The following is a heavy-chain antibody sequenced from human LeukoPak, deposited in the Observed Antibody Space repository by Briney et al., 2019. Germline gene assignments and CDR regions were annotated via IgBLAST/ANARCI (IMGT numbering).Heavy chain of an antibody. V-gene: IGHV3-30*02. D-gene: IGHD3-3*01. CDR1: GFTFSSYG. CDR3: AKETLQYYDSWSGYSPFDY. J-gene: IGHJ4*02. Sequence: GGSLRLSCAASGFTFSSYGMHWVRQAPGKGLEWVAFIRYDGSNKYYADSVKGRFTISRDNSKNTLYLQMNSLRAEDTAVYYCAKETLQYYDSWSGYSPFDYWGQGTLVTVSS. CDR2: IRYDGSNK.